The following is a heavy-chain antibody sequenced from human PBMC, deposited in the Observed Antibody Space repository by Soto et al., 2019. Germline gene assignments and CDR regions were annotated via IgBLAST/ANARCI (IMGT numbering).Heavy chain of an antibody. V-gene: IGHV3-11*06. D-gene: IGHD6-19*01. CDR1: GFTFSDYY. J-gene: IGHJ5*02. Sequence: PGGSLHHTCAASGFTFSDYYMSWLRQAPGKGLEWVSYISSSSSYTNYADSVKGRFTISRDNAKNSLYLQMNSLRAEDTAVYYCARDHSSGWYNWFDPWGQGTLVTVSS. CDR3: ARDHSSGWYNWFDP. CDR2: ISSSSSYT.